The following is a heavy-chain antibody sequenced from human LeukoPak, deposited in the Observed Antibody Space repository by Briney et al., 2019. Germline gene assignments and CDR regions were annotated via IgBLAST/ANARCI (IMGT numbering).Heavy chain of an antibody. CDR1: GGSISSYY. Sequence: SETLSLTCTVSGGSISSYYWSWLRQPQGKGREGSGYIYYSGSTNYNPSLKSRVTISVDTSKNQFSLKLSSVTAADTAVYYCARDQGYSGYWGQGTLVTVSS. CDR3: ARDQGYSGY. V-gene: IGHV4-59*01. D-gene: IGHD5-12*01. J-gene: IGHJ4*02. CDR2: IYYSGST.